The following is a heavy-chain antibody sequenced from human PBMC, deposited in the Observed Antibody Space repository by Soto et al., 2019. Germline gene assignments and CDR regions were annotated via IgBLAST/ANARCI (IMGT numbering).Heavy chain of an antibody. CDR1: GFTFSSYA. D-gene: IGHD5-12*01. V-gene: IGHV3-23*01. CDR3: AKQPSRDGYIHFDY. CDR2: ISGSGGST. J-gene: IGHJ4*02. Sequence: VGSLRLSCAASGFTFSSYAMSWVRQAPGKGLEWVSAISGSGGSTYYADSVKGRFTISRDNSKNTLYLQMNSLRAEDTAVYYCAKQPSRDGYIHFDYWGQGTLVTVSS.